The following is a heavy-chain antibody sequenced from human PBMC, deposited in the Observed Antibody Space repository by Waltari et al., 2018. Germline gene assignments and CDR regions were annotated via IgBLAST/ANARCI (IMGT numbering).Heavy chain of an antibody. CDR1: GGSISSYY. Sequence: QVQLQESGPGLVKPSETLSLTCTVSGGSISSYYWSWIRQPPGKGLEWIGYIYYSGSTNYNPSLKSRVTISVDTSKNQFSLKLSSVTAADTAVYYCARAGGEDGYNSLSYFDYWGQGTLVTVSS. CDR2: IYYSGST. D-gene: IGHD5-12*01. V-gene: IGHV4-59*01. CDR3: ARAGGEDGYNSLSYFDY. J-gene: IGHJ4*02.